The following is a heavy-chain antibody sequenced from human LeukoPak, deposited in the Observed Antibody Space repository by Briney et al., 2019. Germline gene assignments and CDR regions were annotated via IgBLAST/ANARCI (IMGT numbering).Heavy chain of an antibody. CDR3: ARVAVHDYDSWSGYSYYFDY. D-gene: IGHD3-3*01. CDR1: GYTFSSYS. V-gene: IGHV3-21*01. CDR2: ISSSSSYI. Sequence: GGSLRLSCAASGYTFSSYSMNWVRQAPGKGLEWVSSISSSSSYIYYADSVKGRFTISRDNAKNSLYLQMNSLRAEDTAVYYCARVAVHDYDSWSGYSYYFDYWGKGTLVTVSS. J-gene: IGHJ4*02.